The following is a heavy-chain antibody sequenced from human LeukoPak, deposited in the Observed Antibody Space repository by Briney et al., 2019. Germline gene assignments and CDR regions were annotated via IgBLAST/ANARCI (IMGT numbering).Heavy chain of an antibody. J-gene: IGHJ4*02. Sequence: GGSLRLSCAASGFTFDDYAMHWVRQAPGKGLEWVSGISWNSGSIGYVDSVKGRFTISRDNAKNSLYLQMNSLRAEDTALYYCAKGLCTNGVCSTGYFDYWGQGTLVTVSS. CDR1: GFTFDDYA. CDR3: AKGLCTNGVCSTGYFDY. CDR2: ISWNSGSI. D-gene: IGHD2-8*01. V-gene: IGHV3-9*01.